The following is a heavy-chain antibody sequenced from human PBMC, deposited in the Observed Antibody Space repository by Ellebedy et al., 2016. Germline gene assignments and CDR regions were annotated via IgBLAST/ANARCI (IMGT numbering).Heavy chain of an antibody. CDR1: GGSVSSGSYY. Sequence: SETLSLTXTVSGGSVSSGSYYWSWIRQPPGKGLEWIGYIYYSGSTNYNPSLKSRVTISVDTSKNQFSLKLSSVTAADTAVYYCARPGVNYYDSPWAFDIWGQGTMVTVSS. CDR2: IYYSGST. D-gene: IGHD3-22*01. V-gene: IGHV4-61*01. J-gene: IGHJ3*02. CDR3: ARPGVNYYDSPWAFDI.